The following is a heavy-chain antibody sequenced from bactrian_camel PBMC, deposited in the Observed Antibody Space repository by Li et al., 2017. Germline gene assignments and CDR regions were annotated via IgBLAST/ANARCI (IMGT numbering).Heavy chain of an antibody. CDR3: AKGYATYVSAADY. J-gene: IGHJ4*01. CDR1: GFTARSYS. D-gene: IGHD4*01. Sequence: QVQLVESGGGLVQPGGSLRLSCVGSGFTARSYSMSWIRQAPGKGLEWVSGINQDGGNTYYADCVKGRFTISRDNAKNTLYLQLNSLKTEDTAMYYCAKGYATYVSAADYWGQGTQVTVS. V-gene: IGHV3S1*01. CDR2: INQDGGNT.